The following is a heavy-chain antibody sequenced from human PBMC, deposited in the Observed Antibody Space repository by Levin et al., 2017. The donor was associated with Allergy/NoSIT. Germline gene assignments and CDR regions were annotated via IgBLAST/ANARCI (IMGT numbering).Heavy chain of an antibody. J-gene: IGHJ6*03. Sequence: GESLKISCKGSGYSFTSYWISWVRQMPGKGLEWMGRIDPSDSYTNYSPSFQGHVTISADKSISTAYLQWSSLKASDTAMYYCARGNYDILTGYKDYYYMDVWGKGTTVTVSS. CDR3: ARGNYDILTGYKDYYYMDV. D-gene: IGHD3-9*01. CDR2: IDPSDSYT. CDR1: GYSFTSYW. V-gene: IGHV5-10-1*01.